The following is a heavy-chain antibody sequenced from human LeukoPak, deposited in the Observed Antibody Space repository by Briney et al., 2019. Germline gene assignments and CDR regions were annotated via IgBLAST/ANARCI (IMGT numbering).Heavy chain of an antibody. CDR2: IWYDGSNK. Sequence: GGSLRLSCAASGFTFSSYGMHWVRQAPGKGLEWVAVIWYDGSNKYYADSVKGRFTISRDNSKNTLYLQMNSLRAEDTAVYYCARGKEAGTAPDYWGQGTLVTVSS. D-gene: IGHD1-14*01. CDR3: ARGKEAGTAPDY. V-gene: IGHV3-33*01. CDR1: GFTFSSYG. J-gene: IGHJ4*02.